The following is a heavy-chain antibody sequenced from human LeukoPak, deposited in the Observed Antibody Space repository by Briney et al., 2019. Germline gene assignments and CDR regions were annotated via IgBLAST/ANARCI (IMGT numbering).Heavy chain of an antibody. Sequence: PSETLSLTCTVSGGSISRYYWSWIRQPPGKGLEWIGYISYTGSTTYNSSLKSRVTISLDTSQNQFSLKLTSVTPADTAVYYCARARRQWLVGANIRGDNPPYYYDYWGQGILVTVSS. CDR1: GGSISRYY. J-gene: IGHJ4*02. CDR3: ARARRQWLVGANIRGDNPPYYYDY. V-gene: IGHV4-59*01. CDR2: ISYTGST. D-gene: IGHD6-19*01.